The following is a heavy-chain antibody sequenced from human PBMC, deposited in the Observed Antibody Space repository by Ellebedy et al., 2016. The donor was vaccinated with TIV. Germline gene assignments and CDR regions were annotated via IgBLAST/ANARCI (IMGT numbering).Heavy chain of an antibody. Sequence: ESLKISCTVSGGSLSGFHWSWIRQTPGKGLEWIGYISYSGVTSYNPSLKSRVIISVDTSKNQFSLNLSSVTAADTAVYYCAKLGNPAQAAAATGSWGQGTLVTVSS. J-gene: IGHJ5*02. V-gene: IGHV4-59*01. CDR2: ISYSGVT. CDR1: GGSLSGFH. CDR3: AKLGNPAQAAAATGS. D-gene: IGHD6-13*01.